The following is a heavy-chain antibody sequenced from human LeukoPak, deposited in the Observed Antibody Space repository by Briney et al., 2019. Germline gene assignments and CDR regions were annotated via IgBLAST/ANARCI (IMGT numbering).Heavy chain of an antibody. V-gene: IGHV3-72*01. D-gene: IGHD2-2*01. J-gene: IGHJ6*03. CDR3: ARVVVVPAARGNYYYMDV. CDR1: GFTFSDHY. Sequence: HAGGSLRLSCVASGFTFSDHYMDWVRQAPGKGLEWVARSRNKATSYTTAYAATVKGRFTISKDNSNHSLHVQIKILKTEDTAVYYCARVVVVPAARGNYYYMDVWGKGTTVTVSS. CDR2: SRNKATSYTT.